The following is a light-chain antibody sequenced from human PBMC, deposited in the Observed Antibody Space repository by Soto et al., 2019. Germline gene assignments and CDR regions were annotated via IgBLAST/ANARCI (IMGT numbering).Light chain of an antibody. CDR1: RSKIGAGYD. CDR2: GNS. J-gene: IGLJ1*01. Sequence: QSVLAQPPLVSGAPGQKVAICCTGSRSKIGAGYDLHWYQQLPGTAPKLLLYGNSNRPSGVPDRFSGSKSGTSASLAITVLQAEDEADYYCQSYDSSLSGYVFGTGTNVTVL. V-gene: IGLV1-40*01. CDR3: QSYDSSLSGYV.